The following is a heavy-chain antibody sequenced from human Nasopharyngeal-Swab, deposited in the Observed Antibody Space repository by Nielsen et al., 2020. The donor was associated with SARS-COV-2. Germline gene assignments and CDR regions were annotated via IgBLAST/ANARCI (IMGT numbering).Heavy chain of an antibody. CDR3: ARRGKIVATIPHYYYYYYMDV. V-gene: IGHV3-23*01. CDR1: GFTFSSYA. Sequence: GESLKISCAASGFTFSSYAMSWVRQAPGKGLEWVSAISGSGGSTYYADSVKGRFTISRDNSKNTLYLQMNSLRAEDTAVYYCARRGKIVATIPHYYYYYYMDVWGKGTTVTVSS. CDR2: ISGSGGST. D-gene: IGHD5-12*01. J-gene: IGHJ6*03.